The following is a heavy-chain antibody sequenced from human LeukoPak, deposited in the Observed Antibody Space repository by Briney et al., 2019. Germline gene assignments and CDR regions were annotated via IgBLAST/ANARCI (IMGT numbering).Heavy chain of an antibody. Sequence: GGSLRLSCAASGFTVSSNCMNWVRQAPGKGLEWVSSISASSNYIYYADSVKGRFTISRDNAKNSLYLQMSSLRAEDTAVYYCGRDASTRCYLCEVDYWGQGTLVTVSS. J-gene: IGHJ4*02. CDR3: GRDASTRCYLCEVDY. D-gene: IGHD2-2*01. CDR2: ISASSNYI. CDR1: GFTVSSNC. V-gene: IGHV3-21*01.